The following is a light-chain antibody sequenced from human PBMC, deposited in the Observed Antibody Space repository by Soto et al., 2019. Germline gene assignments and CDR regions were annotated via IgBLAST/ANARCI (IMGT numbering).Light chain of an antibody. CDR1: QGVSSY. V-gene: IGKV3D-11*01. CDR3: QQRSNWHRET. Sequence: EIVLTQSPATLSLSPGERATLSCRASQGVSSYLAWYQQKPGQAPRLLIYDASNRATGIPARFSGSGPGTDFTLTISSLEPKDFAVYYCQQRSNWHRETFGQGTRLEIK. J-gene: IGKJ5*01. CDR2: DAS.